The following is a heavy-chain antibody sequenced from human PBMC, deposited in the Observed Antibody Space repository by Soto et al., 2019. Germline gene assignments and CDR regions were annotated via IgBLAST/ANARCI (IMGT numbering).Heavy chain of an antibody. D-gene: IGHD3-3*01. V-gene: IGHV3-30-3*01. CDR2: ISKDGSVR. CDR1: GFMFSRYA. Sequence: QVQLVESGGRVVQPGGSLRLSCAASGFMFSRYAIHWVRQAPGKGLEWVAVISKDGSVRYYTDSVRGRFTISRDKSKNTVYREINNMRDDDTAVFYCARSRSGAVPDSFGYWGQGTLVTVSS. CDR3: ARSRSGAVPDSFGY. J-gene: IGHJ4*02.